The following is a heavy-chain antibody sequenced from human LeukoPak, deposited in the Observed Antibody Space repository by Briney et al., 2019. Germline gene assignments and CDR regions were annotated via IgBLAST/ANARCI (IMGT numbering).Heavy chain of an antibody. V-gene: IGHV3-48*01. J-gene: IGHJ4*02. CDR1: GFTFSRHS. D-gene: IGHD2/OR15-2a*01. Sequence: QPGGSLRLSCAASGFTFSRHSMNWVRQAPGKGLEWVSYISSTGSVIYYADSARGRFTISRDNAKNSLYLQMNSLRAEDTAVYYCARELSLSHWGQGTLVTVSS. CDR3: ARELSLSH. CDR2: ISSTGSVI.